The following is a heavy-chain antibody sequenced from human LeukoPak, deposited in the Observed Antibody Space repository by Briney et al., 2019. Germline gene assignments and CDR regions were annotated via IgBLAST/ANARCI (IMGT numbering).Heavy chain of an antibody. Sequence: PGGSLRLSCAASGFTFSFYAMSWVRQTPGKGLEWVSSISSSSSYIYYADSVKGRFTITKDNAKNSLYLQINSLRAEDTAVYYCARGTPTYCSSTSCYTHFQHWGQGTLVTVSS. CDR3: ARGTPTYCSSTSCYTHFQH. V-gene: IGHV3-21*01. CDR1: GFTFSFYA. D-gene: IGHD2-2*02. J-gene: IGHJ1*01. CDR2: ISSSSSYI.